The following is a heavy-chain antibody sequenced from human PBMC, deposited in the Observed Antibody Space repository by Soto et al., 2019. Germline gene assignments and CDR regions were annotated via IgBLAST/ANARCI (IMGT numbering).Heavy chain of an antibody. Sequence: KTSETLSLTCTVSGGSISSSSYYWGWIRQPPGKGLEWIGSIYYSGSTYYNPSLKSRVTISVDTSKNQFSLKLSSVTAADTAVYYCARMGNGDYFDYWGQGTLVTVSS. CDR2: IYYSGST. V-gene: IGHV4-39*01. J-gene: IGHJ4*02. D-gene: IGHD1-1*01. CDR3: ARMGNGDYFDY. CDR1: GGSISSSSYY.